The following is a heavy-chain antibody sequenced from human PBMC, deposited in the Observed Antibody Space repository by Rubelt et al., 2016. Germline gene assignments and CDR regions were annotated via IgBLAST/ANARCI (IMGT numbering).Heavy chain of an antibody. V-gene: IGHV3-48*04. J-gene: IGHJ4*02. CDR3: ARGGYSSGWYPDYFDY. D-gene: IGHD6-19*01. CDR2: ISSTGRTI. CDR1: GFTLSSHS. Sequence: EVQLVESGGGLAQPGGSLRLSCAVSGFTLSSHSMNWVRQAPGKGLEWVSYISSTGRTIHYADSVKGRFTISRDNAKSSLYLQMNSLRAEDTAVYYCARGGYSSGWYPDYFDYWGQGTLVTVSS.